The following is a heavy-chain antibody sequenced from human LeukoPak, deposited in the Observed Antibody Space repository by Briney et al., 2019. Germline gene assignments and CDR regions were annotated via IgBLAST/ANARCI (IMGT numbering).Heavy chain of an antibody. Sequence: ASEKVSCKASGYTFTSYYMHWVRQAPGQGLEWMGIINPSGGSTSYAQKFQGRVTMTRDTSTSTVYMELSSLRSEDTAVYYCARDAYYYDSSGYYGFGVDYWGQGTLVTVSS. J-gene: IGHJ4*02. CDR2: INPSGGST. D-gene: IGHD3-22*01. V-gene: IGHV1-46*01. CDR1: GYTFTSYY. CDR3: ARDAYYYDSSGYYGFGVDY.